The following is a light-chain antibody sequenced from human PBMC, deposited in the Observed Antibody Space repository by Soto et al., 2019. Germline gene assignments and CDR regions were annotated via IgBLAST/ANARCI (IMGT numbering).Light chain of an antibody. CDR2: TAA. CDR3: QQIYSTPYT. CDR1: QRITTY. Sequence: IHMTQSPSSLSASVGDRVTITCRASQRITTYLNWYQQQPGKAPKLLISTAATLQGGVPSRFIGGGAETDFTRTINTLLPEDFATGFCQQIYSTPYTVGQGTKLEIK. V-gene: IGKV1-39*01. J-gene: IGKJ2*01.